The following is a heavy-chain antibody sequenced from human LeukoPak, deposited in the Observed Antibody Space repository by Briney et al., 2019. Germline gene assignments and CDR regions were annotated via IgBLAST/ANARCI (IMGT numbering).Heavy chain of an antibody. CDR3: ARDLGGTNYYYYYMDV. CDR1: GFTFSSYW. Sequence: PGGSLRLSCAASGFTFSSYWMSWVRQAPGKGLDWVASIKQDGSEKYYVDSVKGRFTISRDNAKNSLYLQMNSLRAEDTAVYYCARDLGGTNYYYYYMDVWGKGTTVTVSS. D-gene: IGHD1-1*01. V-gene: IGHV3-7*01. CDR2: IKQDGSEK. J-gene: IGHJ6*03.